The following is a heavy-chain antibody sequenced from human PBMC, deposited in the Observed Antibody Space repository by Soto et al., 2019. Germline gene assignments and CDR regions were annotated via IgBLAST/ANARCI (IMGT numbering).Heavy chain of an antibody. J-gene: IGHJ4*02. CDR3: ASVRGYSYGLYYFDC. Sequence: GGSLRLSCAASGFTFSSYAMSWVRQAPGKGLEWVSAISGSGGSTYYADSVKGRFTISRDNSKNTLYLQMNSLRAEDTAVYYCASVRGYSYGLYYFDCWGQGTLVTVSS. V-gene: IGHV3-23*01. CDR1: GFTFSSYA. CDR2: ISGSGGST. D-gene: IGHD5-18*01.